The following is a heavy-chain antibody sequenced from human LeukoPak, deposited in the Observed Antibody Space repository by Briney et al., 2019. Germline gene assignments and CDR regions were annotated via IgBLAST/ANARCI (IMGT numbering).Heavy chain of an antibody. J-gene: IGHJ6*03. CDR1: GYHFATSG. CDR3: ARDLGPYTGSYYSYYHYMDV. Sequence: ASVKVSCKAYGYHFATSGIVWVRQAPGQGLEWLGWISGYNGKTKSAPKLQGRVTMTTDTSTDTAYLELGRLRVDDTAIYYCARDLGPYTGSYYSYYHYMDVWGEGTSVTVSS. CDR2: ISGYNGKT. D-gene: IGHD1-26*01. V-gene: IGHV1-18*01.